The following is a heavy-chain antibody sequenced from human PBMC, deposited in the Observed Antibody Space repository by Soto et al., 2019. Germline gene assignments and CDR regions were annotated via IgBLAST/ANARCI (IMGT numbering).Heavy chain of an antibody. Sequence: QVQLQESGPGLVKPSQTLSLTCTVSGGSISSGGYYWSWIRQHPGKGLEWIGYIYYSGSTYYNPSLKSRVTISVDTSKNQFSLKLSSVTAADTAVYYCARDPSGIAAEGWVDPWGQGTLVTVSS. CDR2: IYYSGST. J-gene: IGHJ5*02. CDR3: ARDPSGIAAEGWVDP. V-gene: IGHV4-31*03. CDR1: GGSISSGGYY. D-gene: IGHD6-13*01.